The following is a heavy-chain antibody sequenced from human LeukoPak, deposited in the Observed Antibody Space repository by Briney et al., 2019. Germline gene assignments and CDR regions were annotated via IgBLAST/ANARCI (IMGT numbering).Heavy chain of an antibody. CDR2: ISSSSSYI. CDR3: ARVSGGNEVVVEDYFDY. J-gene: IGHJ4*02. Sequence: PGGSLRLSCAASGFTFSSYSMNWVRQAPGKGLEWVSSISSSSSYIYYADSVKGRFTISRDNAKNSLYLQMNSLRAEDTAVYYCARVSGGNEVVVEDYFDYWGQGTLVTVSS. CDR1: GFTFSSYS. V-gene: IGHV3-21*01. D-gene: IGHD4-23*01.